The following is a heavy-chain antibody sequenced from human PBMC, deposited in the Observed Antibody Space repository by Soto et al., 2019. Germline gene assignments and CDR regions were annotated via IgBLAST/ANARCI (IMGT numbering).Heavy chain of an antibody. CDR2: ISSSSSYI. J-gene: IGHJ6*02. CDR3: AREGCSGGSCPDYYYYGMDV. D-gene: IGHD2-15*01. V-gene: IGHV3-21*01. CDR1: GFTFSSYS. Sequence: GGSLRLSCAASGFTFSSYSMNWVRQAPGKGLEWVSSISSSSSYIYYADSVKGRFTISRDNAKNSLYLQMNSLRAEDTAVYYCAREGCSGGSCPDYYYYGMDVWGQGTTVTVSS.